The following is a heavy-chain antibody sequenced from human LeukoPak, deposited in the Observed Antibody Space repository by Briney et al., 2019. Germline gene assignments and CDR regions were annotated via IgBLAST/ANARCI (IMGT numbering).Heavy chain of an antibody. CDR3: ARELGYCSSTSCYGGYFDY. CDR2: ISSSSSYI. J-gene: IGHJ4*02. CDR1: GFTFSSYS. V-gene: IGHV3-21*01. Sequence: GGSLRLSCAAAGFTFSSYSMNWVRQAPGKGLEWVSSISSSSSYIYYADSVKGRFTISRDNAKNSLYLQMNSLRAEDTAVYYCARELGYCSSTSCYGGYFDYWGQGTLVTVSS. D-gene: IGHD2-2*01.